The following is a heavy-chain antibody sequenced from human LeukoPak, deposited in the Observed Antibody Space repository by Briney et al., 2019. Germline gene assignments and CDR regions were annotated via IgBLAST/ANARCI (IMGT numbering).Heavy chain of an antibody. CDR1: GFTFSSYW. Sequence: GGALRLSCAASGFTFSSYWMSWVRQAPGKGLEWVANIKQDGGEKYYVDSVKGRFTISRDNAKTSLYLQMNSLRAEDTAVYYCARDKVVGATVFDYWGQGTLVTVSS. V-gene: IGHV3-7*01. J-gene: IGHJ4*02. CDR3: ARDKVVGATVFDY. CDR2: IKQDGGEK. D-gene: IGHD1-26*01.